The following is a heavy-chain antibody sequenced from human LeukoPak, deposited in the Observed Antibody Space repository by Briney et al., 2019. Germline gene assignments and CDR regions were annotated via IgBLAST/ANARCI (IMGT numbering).Heavy chain of an antibody. CDR3: AREYIAAAGRALQH. D-gene: IGHD6-13*01. Sequence: SQTLSLTCTVSGGSISSGGYYWSWIRQPPGKGLEWIGYIYHSGSTYYNPSLKSRVTISVDRSKNQFSLKLSSVTAADTAVYYCAREYIAAAGRALQHWGQGTLVTVSS. J-gene: IGHJ1*01. CDR2: IYHSGST. V-gene: IGHV4-30-2*01. CDR1: GGSISSGGYY.